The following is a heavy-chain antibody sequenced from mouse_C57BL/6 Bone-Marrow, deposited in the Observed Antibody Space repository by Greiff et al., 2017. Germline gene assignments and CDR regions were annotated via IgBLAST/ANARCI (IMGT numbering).Heavy chain of an antibody. CDR2: IYPRDGST. Sequence: VLLQQSGPELVKPGASVKLSCKASGYTFTSYDITWVKQTPGQGLEWIGWIYPRDGSTKYNEKFKGKATLTVDTSSSTAYMELHSLTSEESAVYFCARGGGMVTTDYWGQGTTLTVSA. CDR1: GYTFTSYD. V-gene: IGHV1-85*01. CDR3: ARGGGMVTTDY. J-gene: IGHJ2*01. D-gene: IGHD2-2*01.